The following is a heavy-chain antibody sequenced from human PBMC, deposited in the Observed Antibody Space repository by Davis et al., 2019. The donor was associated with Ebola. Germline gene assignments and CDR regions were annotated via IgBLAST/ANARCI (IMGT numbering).Heavy chain of an antibody. J-gene: IGHJ5*02. Sequence: PSETLSLTCTVSGGSISSYYWSWIRQPPGKGLEWIGYIYYSGSTNYNPSLKSRVTISVDTSKNQFSLKLSSVTAADTAVYYCARGAVYDILTEASTWFDPWGQGTLVTVSS. V-gene: IGHV4-59*01. CDR3: ARGAVYDILTEASTWFDP. D-gene: IGHD3-9*01. CDR1: GGSISSYY. CDR2: IYYSGST.